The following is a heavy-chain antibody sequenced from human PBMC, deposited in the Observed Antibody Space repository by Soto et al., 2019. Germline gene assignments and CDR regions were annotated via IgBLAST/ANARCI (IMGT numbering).Heavy chain of an antibody. Sequence: GGSLRLSCAASGFTFSSYWMHWVRQAPGKGLMWVSHINTDESDTNYADSVKGRFTISRDNAKNTLFLQMDSLRAEDTAVYYCARDLPYYDFWSGYNYDAFDIWGQGTMVTVSS. J-gene: IGHJ3*02. D-gene: IGHD3-3*01. CDR2: INTDESDT. CDR1: GFTFSSYW. CDR3: ARDLPYYDFWSGYNYDAFDI. V-gene: IGHV3-74*01.